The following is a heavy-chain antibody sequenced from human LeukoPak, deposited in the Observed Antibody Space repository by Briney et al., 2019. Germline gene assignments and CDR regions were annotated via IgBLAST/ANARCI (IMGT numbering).Heavy chain of an antibody. CDR3: AKGDGIAAAGCAY. CDR1: GFTFSSYG. J-gene: IGHJ4*02. CDR2: ISYDGSNK. V-gene: IGHV3-30*18. D-gene: IGHD6-13*01. Sequence: GGSLRLSCAASGFTFSSYGMHWVRQAPGKGLEWVAVISYDGSNKYYADSVKGRFTISRDNSKNTLYLQMNSLRAEDTAVYYCAKGDGIAAAGCAYWGQGTLVTVSS.